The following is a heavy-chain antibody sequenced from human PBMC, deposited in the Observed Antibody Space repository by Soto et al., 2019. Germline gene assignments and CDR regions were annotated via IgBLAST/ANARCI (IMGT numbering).Heavy chain of an antibody. CDR2: IKSKTDGGTT. Sequence: PGGSLRLSCAASGFTFSNAWMSWVRQAPGKGLEWVGRIKSKTDGGTTDYAAPVKGRFTISRDDSKNTLYLQMNSLKTEDTAVYYXTMTAMVFPYYYYGMDVWGQGTTVTVSS. CDR3: TMTAMVFPYYYYGMDV. CDR1: GFTFSNAW. D-gene: IGHD5-18*01. V-gene: IGHV3-15*01. J-gene: IGHJ6*02.